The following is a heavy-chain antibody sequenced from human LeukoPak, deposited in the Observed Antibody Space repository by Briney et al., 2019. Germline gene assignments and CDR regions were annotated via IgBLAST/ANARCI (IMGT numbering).Heavy chain of an antibody. CDR2: ISGSGGST. V-gene: IGHV3-23*01. CDR1: GFTFSSYA. D-gene: IGHD2-15*01. CDR3: AASWVGYCSGGSCYNFDY. Sequence: GGSLRLSCAASGFTFSSYAMHWVRQAPGKGLEWVSAISGSGGSTYYADSVKGRFTISRDNSKNTLYLQMNSLRAEDTAVYYCAASWVGYCSGGSCYNFDYWGQGTLVTVSS. J-gene: IGHJ4*02.